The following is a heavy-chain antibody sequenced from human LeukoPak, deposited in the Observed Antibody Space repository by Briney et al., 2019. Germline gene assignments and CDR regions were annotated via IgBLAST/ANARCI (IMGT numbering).Heavy chain of an antibody. CDR3: AKMDGDYGFDY. J-gene: IGHJ4*02. CDR1: GFTFSSYA. V-gene: IGHV3-23*01. Sequence: GGSLRLSCAASGFTFSSYAMSWVRKAPGKGLGWVSAISGSGGSTYYADSVKGRFTISRDNSKNTLYLQMNSLRAEDTAVYYCAKMDGDYGFDYWGQGTLVTVSS. D-gene: IGHD4-17*01. CDR2: ISGSGGST.